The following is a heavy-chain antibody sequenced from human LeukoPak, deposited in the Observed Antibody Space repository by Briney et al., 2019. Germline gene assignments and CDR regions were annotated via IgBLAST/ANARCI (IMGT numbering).Heavy chain of an antibody. V-gene: IGHV3-15*01. CDR1: GLIFSSAW. J-gene: IGHJ4*02. Sequence: SGGSLSLFCAASGLIFSSAWMSWVRQAPGKGLEGVGHIKTKCDGGTTDYAAPVKGRFTISRDDSKNTVYLQMNSLRTDDTAVYCSTTHYNFPDIDHWGQGTLVTVSS. CDR2: IKTKCDGGTT. CDR3: TTHYNFPDIDH. D-gene: IGHD3-3*01.